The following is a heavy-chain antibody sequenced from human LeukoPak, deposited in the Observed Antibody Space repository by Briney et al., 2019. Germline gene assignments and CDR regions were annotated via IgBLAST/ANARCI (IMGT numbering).Heavy chain of an antibody. CDR3: ARDGRYFVWVHSFDY. CDR1: GFTFRSYT. J-gene: IGHJ4*02. CDR2: LSSNSAYV. D-gene: IGHD3-9*01. Sequence: GGSLRLSCAASGFTFRSYTINWVRQAPGKGLEWVSSLSSNSAYVYYADSVKGRFTISRDNAKNSLYLQMNSLRAEDTAVYYCARDGRYFVWVHSFDYWGQGTLVTVSS. V-gene: IGHV3-21*01.